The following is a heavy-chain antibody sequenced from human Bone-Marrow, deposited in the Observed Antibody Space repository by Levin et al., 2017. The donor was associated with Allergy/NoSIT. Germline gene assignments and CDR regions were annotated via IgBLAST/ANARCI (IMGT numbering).Heavy chain of an antibody. D-gene: IGHD6-19*01. CDR1: GFSFHEYA. Sequence: GGSLRLSCVVSGFSFHEYAMHWVRQGPGKGLEWVSSISWNGVTTDYADSVKGRFTISRDNGKNSLYLQVNSLRPEDTAFYYCAKNSVNYNSGRDWYLDLWGRGTLVTVSS. CDR3: AKNSVNYNSGRDWYLDL. J-gene: IGHJ2*01. CDR2: ISWNGVTT. V-gene: IGHV3-9*01.